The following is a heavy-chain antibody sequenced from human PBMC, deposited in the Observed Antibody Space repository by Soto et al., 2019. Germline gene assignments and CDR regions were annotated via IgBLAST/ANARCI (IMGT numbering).Heavy chain of an antibody. J-gene: IGHJ4*02. CDR2: INTDNGNT. D-gene: IGHD5-12*01. V-gene: IGHV1-3*04. CDR1: GYTFTSFA. Sequence: ASVKVSCKASGYTFTSFAMHWVRQAPGQRLEWMGWINTDNGNTKYSQKFQGRVTITRDTSATTAYMELSRLTSEDTAVYYCASGRDPPPRVGSGGDPLDSWAQGTLVTVS. CDR3: ASGRDPPPRVGSGGDPLDS.